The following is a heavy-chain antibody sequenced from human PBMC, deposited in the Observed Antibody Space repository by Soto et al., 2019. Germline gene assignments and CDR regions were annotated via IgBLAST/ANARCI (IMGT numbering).Heavy chain of an antibody. V-gene: IGHV1-58*01. CDR3: AALLAADGTDSFDY. J-gene: IGHJ4*02. D-gene: IGHD6-13*01. CDR2: IVVGSGNT. Sequence: VASVKVSCKASGFTFTSSAVQWVRQARGQRLEWIGWIVVGSGNTNYAQKFQERVTITRDMSTSTAYMELSSLRSEDTAVYYCAALLAADGTDSFDYWGQGTLVTVSS. CDR1: GFTFTSSA.